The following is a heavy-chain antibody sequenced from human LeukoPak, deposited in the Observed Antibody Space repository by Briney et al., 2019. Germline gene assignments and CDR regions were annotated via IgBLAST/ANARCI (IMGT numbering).Heavy chain of an antibody. CDR1: GGSFSGYY. J-gene: IGHJ6*02. D-gene: IGHD3-22*01. V-gene: IGHV4-34*01. Sequence: SETLSLTCAVYGGSFSGYYWSWIRQPPGKGLEWIGEINHSGSTNYNPSLKSRVTISVDTSKNQFSLKLSSVTAADTAVYYCARGEGSSGLQALYGMDVWGQGTTVTVSS. CDR3: ARGEGSSGLQALYGMDV. CDR2: INHSGST.